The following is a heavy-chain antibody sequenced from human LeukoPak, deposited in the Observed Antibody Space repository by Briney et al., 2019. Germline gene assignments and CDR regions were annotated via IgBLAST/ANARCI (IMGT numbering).Heavy chain of an antibody. J-gene: IGHJ4*02. CDR1: GFTFSSYG. D-gene: IGHD1-26*01. V-gene: IGHV4-59*04. Sequence: KSGGSLRLSCAASGFTFSSYGMHWVRQPPGKGLEWIGNIYSSGNTYYNASPKSRVTIYIDTSKNQFSLNLSSVTAADTAVYYCGKSGGSGLIDYWGQGTLVTVSS. CDR3: GKSGGSGLIDY. CDR2: IYSSGNT.